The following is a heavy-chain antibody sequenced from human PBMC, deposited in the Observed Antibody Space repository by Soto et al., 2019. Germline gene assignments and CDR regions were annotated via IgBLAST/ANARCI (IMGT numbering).Heavy chain of an antibody. CDR1: GASITLGGYS. CDR3: ARGGGSDSFDY. Sequence: SETLSLTCTVSGASITLGGYSWSWIRQTPGKGLEWIGYINHLETTFYNPSFESRLTLSIDRAKNQFSLKLHSMSAADRAVYFCARGGGSDSFDYWGQGIQVTVSS. V-gene: IGHV4-30-2*01. J-gene: IGHJ4*02. D-gene: IGHD1-26*01. CDR2: INHLETT.